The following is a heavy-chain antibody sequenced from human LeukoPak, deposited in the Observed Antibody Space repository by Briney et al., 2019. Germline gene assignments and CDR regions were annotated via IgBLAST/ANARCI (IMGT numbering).Heavy chain of an antibody. CDR2: INHSGST. D-gene: IGHD3-10*01. J-gene: IGHJ6*03. CDR3: ARVVGYSGYYYYYMDV. V-gene: IGHV4-34*01. CDR1: GGSFSGYY. Sequence: SETLSLTCAVYGGSFSGYYWSWTRQPPGKGLEWIGEINHSGSTNYNPSLKSRVTISVDTSKNQFSLKLSSVTAADTAVYYCARVVGYSGYYYYYMDVWGKGTTVTVSS.